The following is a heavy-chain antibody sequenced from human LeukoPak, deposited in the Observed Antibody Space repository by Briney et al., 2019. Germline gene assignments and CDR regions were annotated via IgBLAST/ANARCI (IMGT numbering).Heavy chain of an antibody. D-gene: IGHD1-14*01. J-gene: IGHJ3*02. V-gene: IGHV3-64*02. CDR1: GFRFSYHD. Sequence: GGSLRLSCAASGFRFSYHDMHWVRQAPGKGLEFVSSIGAAGAHTFYADSVTGRFTISRDNFQSTMYLQMDGLRPEDSALYYCARELGGTKTGGFDIWGQGTVVTVSS. CDR3: ARELGGTKTGGFDI. CDR2: IGAAGAHT.